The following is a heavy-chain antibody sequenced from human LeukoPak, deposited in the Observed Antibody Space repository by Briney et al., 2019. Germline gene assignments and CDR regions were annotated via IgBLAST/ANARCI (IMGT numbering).Heavy chain of an antibody. V-gene: IGHV3-30*02. CDR3: AKDRGYCSSTSCYYNWLDP. CDR1: GFTFSSYG. CDR2: IRYDGSNK. D-gene: IGHD2-2*01. J-gene: IGHJ5*02. Sequence: PGGSLRLSCAASGFTFSSYGMHWVRQAPGKGLEWVAFIRYDGSNKYYADSVKGRFTISRDNSKNTLYLQMKSLRAEDTAVYYCAKDRGYCSSTSCYYNWLDPWGQGTLVTVSS.